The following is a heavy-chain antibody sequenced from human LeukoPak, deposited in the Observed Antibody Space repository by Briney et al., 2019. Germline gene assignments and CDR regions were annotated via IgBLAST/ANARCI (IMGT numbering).Heavy chain of an antibody. CDR3: ARQFDP. V-gene: IGHV4-59*08. Sequence: KPSETLSLPCTVSGASITSISSYYWSWLRQPPGKGLEWIGLIYYSGTTNYNPSLRSRVTISLDTSKNQVSLKLTSVTAADTAVYYCARQFDPWGQGTLVTVSS. CDR1: GASITSISSYY. J-gene: IGHJ5*02. CDR2: IYYSGTT.